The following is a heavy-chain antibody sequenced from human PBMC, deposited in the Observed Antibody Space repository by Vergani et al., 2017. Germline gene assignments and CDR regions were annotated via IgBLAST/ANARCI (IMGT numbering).Heavy chain of an antibody. Sequence: QVQLQESGPGLVKPSQTLSLTCTVSGGSISSGSYYWSWIRQPAGKGLEWIGRIYTSGSTNYNPSLKSRVTISVDTSKNQFSLKLSSVTAADTAVYYCARDNKVVTSSPSDYYYYYGMDVWGQGTTVTVSS. CDR1: GGSISSGSYY. V-gene: IGHV4-61*02. CDR2: IYTSGST. D-gene: IGHD4-23*01. J-gene: IGHJ6*02. CDR3: ARDNKVVTSSPSDYYYYYGMDV.